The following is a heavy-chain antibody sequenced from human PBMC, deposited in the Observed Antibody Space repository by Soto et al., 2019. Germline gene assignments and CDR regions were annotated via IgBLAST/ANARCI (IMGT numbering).Heavy chain of an antibody. V-gene: IGHV4-31*03. CDR2: IYYSGST. D-gene: IGHD2-2*01. CDR3: ARSYCSSTSGYHYYYYYGMDV. Sequence: QVQLQESGPGLVKPSQTLSLTCTVSGGSISSGGYYWSWIRQHPGKGLEWIGYIYYSGSTYYNPSLKSRVTISVDTSKNQFSLKLSSVTAADTAVYYCARSYCSSTSGYHYYYYYGMDVWGQGTTVTVSS. CDR1: GGSISSGGYY. J-gene: IGHJ6*02.